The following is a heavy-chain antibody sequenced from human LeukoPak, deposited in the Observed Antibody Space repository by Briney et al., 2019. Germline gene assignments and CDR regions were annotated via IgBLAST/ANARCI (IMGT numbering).Heavy chain of an antibody. CDR1: GYTFTNNF. V-gene: IGHV1-46*01. Sequence: ASVKVSCKASGYTFTNNFMHWVRQVPGQGLEWIGIINPSGDNTWYAQKFQGGVTMTRDMATSTDYLEVSSLRSEDTAVYYCARDNSLRDTAWWFDPWGQGTLVTVSS. CDR3: ARDNSLRDTAWWFDP. J-gene: IGHJ5*02. D-gene: IGHD5-24*01. CDR2: INPSGDNT.